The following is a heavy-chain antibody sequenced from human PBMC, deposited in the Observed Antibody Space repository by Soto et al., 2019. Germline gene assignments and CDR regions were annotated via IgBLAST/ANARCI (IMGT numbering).Heavy chain of an antibody. J-gene: IGHJ3*02. Sequence: PSETLSLTCIVSGGSISSYYWSWIRQPPGKGLEWIGYIYYSGSTNYNPSLKSRVTISVDTSKNQFSLKLSSVTAADTAVYYCARVGMITFGGVIAHRAFDIWGQGTMVTVSS. CDR1: GGSISSYY. CDR2: IYYSGST. CDR3: ARVGMITFGGVIAHRAFDI. D-gene: IGHD3-16*02. V-gene: IGHV4-59*01.